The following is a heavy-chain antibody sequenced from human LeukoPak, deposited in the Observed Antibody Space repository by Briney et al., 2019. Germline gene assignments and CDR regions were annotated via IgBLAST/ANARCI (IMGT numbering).Heavy chain of an antibody. J-gene: IGHJ4*02. D-gene: IGHD4-23*01. V-gene: IGHV4-34*01. CDR1: GGSFSGYY. Sequence: SETLSLTCAVYGGSFSGYYWSWIRQPPGKGLEWIGEINHSGSTNYNPSLKSRVTISVDTSKNQFSLKLSSVTAADTAVYYCALAGTVVTRVDYWGQGTLVTVSS. CDR3: ALAGTVVTRVDY. CDR2: INHSGST.